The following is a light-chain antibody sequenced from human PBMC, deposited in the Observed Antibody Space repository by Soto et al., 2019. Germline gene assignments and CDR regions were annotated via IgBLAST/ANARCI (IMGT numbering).Light chain of an antibody. CDR2: DAS. J-gene: IGKJ5*01. Sequence: ETVITLSPATLSVSPGERATLSCRASQTVRNNYLAWYQQKPGQAPRLLIYDASSRATGIPARFSGSGSGTDFTLTISSLEPEDSAVYYCQQRNVGPPVTFGQGTRLEI. CDR1: QTVRNNY. V-gene: IGKV3D-20*02. CDR3: QQRNVGPPVT.